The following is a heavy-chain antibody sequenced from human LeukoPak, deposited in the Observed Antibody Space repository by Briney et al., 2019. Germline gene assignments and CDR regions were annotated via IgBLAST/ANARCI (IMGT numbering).Heavy chain of an antibody. Sequence: PGRSLRLSCAASGFTFSSYAMHWVRQAPGKGLEWVAVISYDGSNKYYAGSVKGRFTISRDNSKNTLYLQMNSLRAEDTAVYYCARDMFLRKGRVGATLIAFDIWGQGTMVTVSS. CDR3: ARDMFLRKGRVGATLIAFDI. D-gene: IGHD1-26*01. J-gene: IGHJ3*02. CDR1: GFTFSSYA. CDR2: ISYDGSNK. V-gene: IGHV3-30-3*01.